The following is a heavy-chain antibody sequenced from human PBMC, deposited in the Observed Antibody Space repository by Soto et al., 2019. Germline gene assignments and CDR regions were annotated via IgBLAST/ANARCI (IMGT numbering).Heavy chain of an antibody. D-gene: IGHD3-22*01. CDR3: ARAGQWGYYYDSGYFDY. CDR2: MNPNSGNT. Sequence: ASVEVSCKASGYTFTSYDINWVRQATGQGLEWMGWMNPNSGNTGYAQKFQGRVTMTRNTSISTAYMELSSLRSEDTAVYYCARAGQWGYYYDSGYFDYWGQGTLVTVSS. CDR1: GYTFTSYD. J-gene: IGHJ4*02. V-gene: IGHV1-8*01.